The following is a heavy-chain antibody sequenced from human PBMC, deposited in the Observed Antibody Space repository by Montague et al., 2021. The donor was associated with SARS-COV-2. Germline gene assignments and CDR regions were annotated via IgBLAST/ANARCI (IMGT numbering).Heavy chain of an antibody. Sequence: SETLSLTCSVSGGSITNNIDYWAWIRQPPGKGLEWLGNIYYTGNTYYNPSLQSRVTISVVTSKNHFTLKLSSVTAAATAVYYCARLKRYFDSSGSPSAFDFWGQGIKVTVSS. CDR2: IYYTGNT. J-gene: IGHJ3*01. CDR1: GGSITNNIDY. D-gene: IGHD3-22*01. V-gene: IGHV4-39*02. CDR3: ARLKRYFDSSGSPSAFDF.